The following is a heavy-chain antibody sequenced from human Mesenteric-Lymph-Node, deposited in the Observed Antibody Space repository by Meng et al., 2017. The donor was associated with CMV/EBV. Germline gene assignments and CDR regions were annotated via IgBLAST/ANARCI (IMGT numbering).Heavy chain of an antibody. CDR2: INPNSGGT. J-gene: IGHJ5*02. CDR3: ASSTSGVVIGILKRYNWFDP. D-gene: IGHD2-21*01. CDR1: GYTFTGYY. V-gene: IGHV1-2*02. Sequence: ASVKVSCKASGYTFTGYYMHWVRQAPGQGLEWMGVINPNSGGTNYAKKFQGRVTMTRDMSADDTVYMELTRLKYDDSAVYRCASSTSGVVIGILKRYNWFDPWGQGTLVTVSS.